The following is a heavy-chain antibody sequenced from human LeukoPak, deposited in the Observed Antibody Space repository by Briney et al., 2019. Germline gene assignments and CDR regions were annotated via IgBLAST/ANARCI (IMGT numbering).Heavy chain of an antibody. D-gene: IGHD3-10*01. V-gene: IGHV1-18*01. CDR2: ISAYNGNT. Sequence: ASVKVSCKASGYTFTSYGISWVRQAPGQGLEWMGWISAYNGNTNYAQKLQGRVTMTTDTSTSTAYMELRSLRSDDTAVYYCARGVYYYGSGSYYSPVDYWGQGTLVTVSS. CDR3: ARGVYYYGSGSYYSPVDY. J-gene: IGHJ4*02. CDR1: GYTFTSYG.